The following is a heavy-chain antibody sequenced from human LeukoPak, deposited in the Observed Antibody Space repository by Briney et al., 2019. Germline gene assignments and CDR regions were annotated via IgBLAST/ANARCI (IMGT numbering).Heavy chain of an antibody. J-gene: IGHJ2*01. V-gene: IGHV3-33*07. CDR1: GFTFSSYG. CDR2: IWYDGSNK. Sequence: GGSLRLSCAASGFTFSSYGMYWVRQAPGKGLEWVALIWYDGSNKYYADSVKGRFTISRDNSKNTLYLQINSLSPEDTAVYYCATVRGNYGDSVWWYLDYWGRGALVTVSS. CDR3: ATVRGNYGDSVWWYLDY. D-gene: IGHD4-17*01.